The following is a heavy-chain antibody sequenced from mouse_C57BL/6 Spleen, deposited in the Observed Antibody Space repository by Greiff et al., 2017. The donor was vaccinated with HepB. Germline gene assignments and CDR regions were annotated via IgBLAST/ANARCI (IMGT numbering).Heavy chain of an antibody. CDR1: GYSITSGYY. CDR2: ISYDGSN. CDR3: ARGRTMDY. Sequence: EVQLQQSGPGLVKPSQSLSLTCSVTGYSITSGYYWNWIRQFPGNKLEWMGYISYDGSNNYNPSLKNRISITRDTSKNQFFLQLNSVTTEDTATYYCARGRTMDYWGQGTTLTVSS. V-gene: IGHV3-6*01. J-gene: IGHJ2*01.